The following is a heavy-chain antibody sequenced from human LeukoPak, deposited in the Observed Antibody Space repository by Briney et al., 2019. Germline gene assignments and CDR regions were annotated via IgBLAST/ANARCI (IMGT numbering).Heavy chain of an antibody. J-gene: IGHJ4*02. CDR3: SRVGSSGWPNYFDS. Sequence: PGGSLRLSCAASGFTFSSYDMHWVCQATGKGLEWVSVIGTSGDTYYAGSVKGRFTISRENAKNSLYLQMNSLTAGDTAVYFCSRVGSSGWPNYFDSWGQGTLVTVSS. CDR2: IGTSGDT. CDR1: GFTFSSYD. V-gene: IGHV3-13*04. D-gene: IGHD6-19*01.